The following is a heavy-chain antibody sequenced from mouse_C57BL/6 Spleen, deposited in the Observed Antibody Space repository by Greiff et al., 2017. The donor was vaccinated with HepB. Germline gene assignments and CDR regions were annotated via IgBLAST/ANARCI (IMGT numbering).Heavy chain of an antibody. CDR2: IYWDDEK. D-gene: IGHD1-1*01. V-gene: IGHV8-12*01. CDR3: ASYYGVGYFDV. J-gene: IGHJ1*03. Sequence: QVTLKVSGPGIWQSSQTLSLTCSFSGFSLRTSGMGVSWIRQPSGKGLEWLAHIYWDDEKRYNPSLKSRLTISKDTSRNPVFLKITSVDTADTATYYCASYYGVGYFDVWGTGTTVTVAS. CDR1: GFSLRTSGMG.